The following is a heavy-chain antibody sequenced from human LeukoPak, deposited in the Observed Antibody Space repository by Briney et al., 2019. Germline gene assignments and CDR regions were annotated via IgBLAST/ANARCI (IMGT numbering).Heavy chain of an antibody. CDR1: GYIFSGFY. J-gene: IGHJ4*02. CDR2: INPNSGGT. CDR3: ARVRLVYGDYSWDY. Sequence: ASVKVSCKASGYIFSGFYMHWVRQAPGQGLEWMGWINPNSGGTNYAQKFQGRVTMTRDTSISTAYMELSRLRSDDTAVYYCARVRLVYGDYSWDYWGQGTLVTVSS. D-gene: IGHD4-17*01. V-gene: IGHV1-2*02.